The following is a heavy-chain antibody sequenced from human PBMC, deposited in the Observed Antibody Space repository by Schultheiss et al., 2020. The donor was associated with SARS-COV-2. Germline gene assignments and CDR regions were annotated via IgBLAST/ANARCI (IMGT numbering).Heavy chain of an antibody. Sequence: GESLKISCAASGFTFSSYAMHWVRQAPGKGLEWVAVISYDGSNKYYADSVKGRFTISRDNSKNTLYLQMNSLRAEDTAVYYCARDPDHRIAVAGFDYWGQGTLVTVSS. J-gene: IGHJ4*02. CDR1: GFTFSSYA. D-gene: IGHD6-19*01. CDR2: ISYDGSNK. CDR3: ARDPDHRIAVAGFDY. V-gene: IGHV3-30-3*01.